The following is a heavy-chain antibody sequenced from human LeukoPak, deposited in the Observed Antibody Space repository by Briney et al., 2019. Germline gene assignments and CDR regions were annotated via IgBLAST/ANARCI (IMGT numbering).Heavy chain of an antibody. CDR1: GGSISSGGYY. V-gene: IGHV4-31*03. Sequence: SQTLSLTCTVSGGSISSGGYYWSWIRQHPGKGLEWIGYIYYSGSTYYNPSLKSRVTISVDTSKNQFSLKLSSVTAADTAVYYCAREPTTDYYYGMDVWGQGTTVTVSS. J-gene: IGHJ6*02. CDR3: AREPTTDYYYGMDV. CDR2: IYYSGST.